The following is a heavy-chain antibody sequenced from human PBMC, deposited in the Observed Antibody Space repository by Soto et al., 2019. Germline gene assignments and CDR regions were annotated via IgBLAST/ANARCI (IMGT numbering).Heavy chain of an antibody. CDR1: GYTFTSYD. D-gene: IGHD4-17*01. Sequence: QVQLVQSGAEVKKPGASVKVSCKASGYTFTSYDINWVRQATGQGLEYLGWMNPNSGNTAYVQKFQGRVTMNWDTTITTAYIEQSRLRSDDTAVDFSARDINYGAYSRWFDHWSKGTMVNVSS. V-gene: IGHV1-8*01. J-gene: IGHJ5*02. CDR2: MNPNSGNT. CDR3: ARDINYGAYSRWFDH.